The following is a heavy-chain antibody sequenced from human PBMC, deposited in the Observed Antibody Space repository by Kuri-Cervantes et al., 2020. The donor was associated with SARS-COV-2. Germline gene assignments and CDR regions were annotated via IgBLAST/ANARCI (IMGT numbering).Heavy chain of an antibody. D-gene: IGHD2/OR15-2a*01. V-gene: IGHV3-21*01. CDR1: GFIFSSYN. CDR3: ARAQNPDY. CDR2: ISSSNSYT. Sequence: GESLKISCAASGFIFSSYNVNWVRQAPGKGLEWVSSISSSNSYTYYADSVKGRFTISRDNAKNSLYLQMNSLRAEDTAVYYCARAQNPDYWGQGTLVTVSS. J-gene: IGHJ4*02.